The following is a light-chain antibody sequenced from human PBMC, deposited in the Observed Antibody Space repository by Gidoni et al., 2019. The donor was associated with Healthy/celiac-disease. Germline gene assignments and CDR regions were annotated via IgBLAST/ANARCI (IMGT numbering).Light chain of an antibody. CDR1: QSVSSN. CDR3: QQYNNWPPLT. Sequence: EIVMTQSPATLSVSPGERATLSCRARQSVSSNLAWYQQQPGQAPRLLIYGASPRATGIPARLSGSGSGTEVTLTISSLQSEDFAVYYCQQYNNWPPLTFGGXTKVEIK. J-gene: IGKJ4*01. V-gene: IGKV3-15*01. CDR2: GAS.